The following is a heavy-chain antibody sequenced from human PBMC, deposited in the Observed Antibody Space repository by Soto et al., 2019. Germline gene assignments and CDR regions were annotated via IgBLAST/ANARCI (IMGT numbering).Heavy chain of an antibody. CDR1: GYTFTSYD. J-gene: IGHJ3*02. CDR3: AGPQSMSMRHPFAI. Sequence: ASVKVSCKASGYTFTSYDINWVRQATGQGLEWMGWMNPNSGNTGYAQKFQGRVTMTRNTSISTAYMELSSLRSEDTAVYYCAGPQSMSMRHPFAIWGQGSLVTVS. CDR2: MNPNSGNT. D-gene: IGHD6-6*01. V-gene: IGHV1-8*01.